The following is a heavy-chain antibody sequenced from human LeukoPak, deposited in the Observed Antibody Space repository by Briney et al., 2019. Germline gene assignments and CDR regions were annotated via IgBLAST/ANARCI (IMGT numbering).Heavy chain of an antibody. CDR1: GYTFTDYY. CDR3: ARDGSTDAFDI. D-gene: IGHD2-2*01. V-gene: IGHV1-46*01. J-gene: IGHJ3*02. CDR2: INPSGGNT. Sequence: GASVKVSCKASGYTFTDYYMHWVRQAPGQGLEWIGIINPSGGNTSYGQKFQGRVTMTRDMYTSTVYMELSSLRSEDTAVYYCARDGSTDAFDIWGQGTMVTVSS.